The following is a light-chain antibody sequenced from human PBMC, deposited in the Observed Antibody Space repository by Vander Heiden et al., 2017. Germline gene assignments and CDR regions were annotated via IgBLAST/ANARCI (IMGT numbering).Light chain of an antibody. CDR2: KAA. CDR3: QQYNAYSWT. V-gene: IGKV1-5*03. Sequence: DMQMTQVPSTLPTSVGDRVTITCRASQSISDRLAWYQQKPGNSPKLMIYKAASLESGAPSRFRDGGSGTEVTLTISSLQPDDLATYCCQQYNAYSWTFGQGTKVEIK. CDR1: QSISDR. J-gene: IGKJ1*01.